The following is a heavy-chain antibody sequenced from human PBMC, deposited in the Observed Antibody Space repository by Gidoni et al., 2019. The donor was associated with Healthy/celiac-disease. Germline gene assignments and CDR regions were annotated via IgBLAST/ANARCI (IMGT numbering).Heavy chain of an antibody. CDR1: GGSISSSSYY. Sequence: QLQLQESGPGLVKPSETLSLTCTVPGGSISSSSYYWGWNRQPPGKGLEWIGSIYYSGSTYYNPSLKSRVTISVDTSKNQFSLKLSSVTAADTAVYYCARHEGGYSGYDFYPWDYYYYGMDVWGQGTTVTVSS. D-gene: IGHD5-12*01. J-gene: IGHJ6*02. CDR2: IYYSGST. CDR3: ARHEGGYSGYDFYPWDYYYYGMDV. V-gene: IGHV4-39*01.